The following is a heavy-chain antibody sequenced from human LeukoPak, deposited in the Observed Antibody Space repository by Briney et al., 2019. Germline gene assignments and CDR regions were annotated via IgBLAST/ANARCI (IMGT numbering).Heavy chain of an antibody. CDR2: INHSGST. Sequence: KSSETLSLTCAVYGGSFSGYYWSWIRQPPGKGLEWIGEINHSGSTNYNPSLKSRVTISVDTSKNQFSLKLGSVTAADTAVYYCARAMVRGLNIQPSDYWGQGTLVTVSS. CDR3: ARAMVRGLNIQPSDY. CDR1: GGSFSGYY. V-gene: IGHV4-34*01. J-gene: IGHJ4*02. D-gene: IGHD3-10*01.